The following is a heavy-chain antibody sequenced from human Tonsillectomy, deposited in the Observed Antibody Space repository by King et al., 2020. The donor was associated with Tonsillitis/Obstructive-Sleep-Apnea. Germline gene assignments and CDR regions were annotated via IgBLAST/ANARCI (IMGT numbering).Heavy chain of an antibody. Sequence: VQLQESGPGLVKPSETLSLTCTVSGDSISPYYWSWIRQPPGKGLEWIGYIFYSGGTNYNPALMSRVTISVDKSKNQFSLKLSTVTAADTAVYYCARESSSVGDAFDIWGQGTMVTVSS. CDR3: ARESSSVGDAFDI. V-gene: IGHV4-59*01. D-gene: IGHD6-13*01. CDR2: IFYSGGT. CDR1: GDSISPYY. J-gene: IGHJ3*02.